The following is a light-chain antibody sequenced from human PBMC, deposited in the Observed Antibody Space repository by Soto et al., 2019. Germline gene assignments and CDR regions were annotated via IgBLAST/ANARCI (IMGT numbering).Light chain of an antibody. CDR3: QTWGTGIV. Sequence: QSVLTQSPSASASLGASVKLTCTLSSGHSAYAIAWHQRRPEKGPRYLLTLNTDGSHTRGDGIPDRFSGSTSGAERYLTISSLQSEDEADYYCQTWGTGIVFGGGTKLTVL. CDR1: SGHSAYA. CDR2: LNTDGSH. V-gene: IGLV4-69*01. J-gene: IGLJ2*01.